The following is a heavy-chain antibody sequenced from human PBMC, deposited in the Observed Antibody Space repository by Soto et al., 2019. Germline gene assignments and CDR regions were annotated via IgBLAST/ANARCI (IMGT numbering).Heavy chain of an antibody. CDR3: ARVRSGFSGYDFDY. Sequence: SQTLSLTCAISGDSVSSNSAAWNWIRQSPSRGLEWLGRTYFRSKWYNDYAVSVKGRININPDTSKNQFSLQLNSVTPEDTALYYCARVRSGFSGYDFDYWGQGTLVTVSS. V-gene: IGHV6-1*01. D-gene: IGHD5-12*01. J-gene: IGHJ4*02. CDR2: TYFRSKWYN. CDR1: GDSVSSNSAA.